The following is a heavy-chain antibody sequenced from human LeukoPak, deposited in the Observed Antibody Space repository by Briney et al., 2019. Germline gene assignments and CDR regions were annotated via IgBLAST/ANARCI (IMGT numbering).Heavy chain of an antibody. D-gene: IGHD3-22*01. CDR3: AKKGDGGSGYRTD. CDR2: ISGSGGST. V-gene: IGHV3-23*01. CDR1: GFTFSSYA. Sequence: PGGSLRLSCAASGFTFSSYAMSWVRQAPGKGLEWVSAISGSGGSTYYADSVKGRFTISRDNSKNTLYLHMNSLRVEDTAVYYCAKKGDGGSGYRTDWGQGTLVTVSS. J-gene: IGHJ4*02.